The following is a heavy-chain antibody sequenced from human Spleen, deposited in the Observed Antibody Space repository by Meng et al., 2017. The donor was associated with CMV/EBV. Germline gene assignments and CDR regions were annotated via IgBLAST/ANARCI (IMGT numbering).Heavy chain of an antibody. CDR2: ISAYNGNT. J-gene: IGHJ4*02. CDR3: ARSTLGDIVVVPAAIENYFDY. V-gene: IGHV1-18*01. CDR1: TSYG. Sequence: TSYGISWVRKAPGQGLEWMGWISAYNGNTNYAQKLQGRVTMTTDTSTSTAYMELRSLRSDDTAVYYCARSTLGDIVVVPAAIENYFDYWGQGTLVTVSS. D-gene: IGHD2-2*02.